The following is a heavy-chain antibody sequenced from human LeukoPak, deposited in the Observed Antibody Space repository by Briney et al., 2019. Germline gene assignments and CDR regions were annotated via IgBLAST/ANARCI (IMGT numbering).Heavy chain of an antibody. J-gene: IGHJ4*02. CDR3: ARAASYRFDY. CDR2: INTDGSTI. V-gene: IGHV3-74*03. D-gene: IGHD3-16*02. CDR1: GFTFSSYW. Sequence: GGSLRLSCAPSGFTFSSYWMHWIRQAPGKGLEWVSRINTDGSTITYADSVKGRFTISRDNARNTLYLQMNSLRDEDTAVYYCARAASYRFDYWGQGTLVTVSS.